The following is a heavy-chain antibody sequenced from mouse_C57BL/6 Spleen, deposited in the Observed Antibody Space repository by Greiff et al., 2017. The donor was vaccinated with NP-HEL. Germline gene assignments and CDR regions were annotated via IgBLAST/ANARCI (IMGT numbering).Heavy chain of an antibody. J-gene: IGHJ2*01. D-gene: IGHD1-1*01. CDR3: ASHYYGSSYYFDY. CDR1: GFNIKDYY. V-gene: IGHV14-2*01. Sequence: VQLKESGAELVKPGASVKLSCTASGFNIKDYYLHWVKQRTEQGLAWIGRIDPEDGDTKYAPKFQGKATITADTSSNTAYLQLSSLTSEDTAVYYCASHYYGSSYYFDYWGQGTTLTVSS. CDR2: IDPEDGDT.